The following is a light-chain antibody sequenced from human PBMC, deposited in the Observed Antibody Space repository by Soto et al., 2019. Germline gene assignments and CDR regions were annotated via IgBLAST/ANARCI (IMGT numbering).Light chain of an antibody. J-gene: IGKJ1*01. V-gene: IGKV1-5*03. CDR2: KAS. Sequence: DIQMTQSPSALSASVGDRVTITCRASQSIDSWLAWYQQKPGKAPKLLIYKASTLESGVPTSFSGSGSGTDFTLTIGSLQPDDFATYYCQQYNNYPPTFGQGTKV. CDR1: QSIDSW. CDR3: QQYNNYPPT.